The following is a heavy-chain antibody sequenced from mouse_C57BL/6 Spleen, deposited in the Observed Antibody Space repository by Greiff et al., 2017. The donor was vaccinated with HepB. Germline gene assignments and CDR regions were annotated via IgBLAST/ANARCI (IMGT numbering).Heavy chain of an antibody. CDR3: ARDDYDAGYYFDY. J-gene: IGHJ2*01. V-gene: IGHV3-6*01. D-gene: IGHD2-4*01. CDR2: ISYDGSN. CDR1: GYSITSGYY. Sequence: EVKLMESGPGLVKPSQSLSLTCSVTGYSITSGYYWNWIRQFPGNKLEWMGYISYDGSNNYNPSLKNRISITRDTSKNQFFLKLNSVTTEDTATYYSARDDYDAGYYFDYWGQGTTLTVSS.